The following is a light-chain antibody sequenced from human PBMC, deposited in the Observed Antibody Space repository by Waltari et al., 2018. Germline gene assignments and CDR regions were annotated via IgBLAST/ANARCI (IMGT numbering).Light chain of an antibody. J-gene: IGKJ1*01. CDR3: MQSVQHPWT. CDR1: QILLFFNRKTY. CDR2: DAS. Sequence: DILMTQTPLSLSVTPGQPAYILCTSNQILLFFNRKTYLDWFLQKPCQPPQLLVYDASHRLSGVPDRFSGSGSGTDFTLKISRVEAEDVGVYYCMQSVQHPWTFGQGTKVEIK. V-gene: IGKV2D-29*01.